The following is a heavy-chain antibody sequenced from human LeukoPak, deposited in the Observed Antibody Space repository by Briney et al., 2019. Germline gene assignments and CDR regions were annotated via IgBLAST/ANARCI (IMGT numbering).Heavy chain of an antibody. D-gene: IGHD3-22*01. V-gene: IGHV4-39*01. CDR3: ARRVYRGFGDSSGYYGPYFDY. CDR2: IYYGGST. J-gene: IGHJ4*02. CDR1: GGSISSSGYS. Sequence: SETLSLTCTVSGGSISSSGYSWGWIRQPPGKGLEWIGSIYYGGSTCYYPSLKSRVTMSVDTSKNQFSLKLSSVTAADTAVYYCARRVYRGFGDSSGYYGPYFDYWGQGTLVIVSS.